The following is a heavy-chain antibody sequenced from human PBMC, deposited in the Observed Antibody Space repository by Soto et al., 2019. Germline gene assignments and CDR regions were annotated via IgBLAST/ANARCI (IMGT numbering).Heavy chain of an antibody. V-gene: IGHV1-69*12. CDR1: GGTFSSYA. Sequence: QVQLVQSGAEVKKPGSSVKVSCKASGGTFSSYAISWVRQAPGQGLEWMGGFIPIFGTANYAQKFQGRVTIPADESMSTAYMALSSLRSEDTAVYYCARDRPNYYDSSGHLWSDAFDIWGQGTMVTVSS. CDR3: ARDRPNYYDSSGHLWSDAFDI. J-gene: IGHJ3*02. CDR2: FIPIFGTA. D-gene: IGHD3-22*01.